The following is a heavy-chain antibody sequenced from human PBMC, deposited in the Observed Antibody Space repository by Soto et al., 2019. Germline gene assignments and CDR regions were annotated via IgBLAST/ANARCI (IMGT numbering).Heavy chain of an antibody. Sequence: QVQLQVSGPGLVKPSQTLSLTCTVSGGSISSGGYYWSWIRQHPGKGLEWIGYIYYSGSTYYNPSLKSRVTISVDTSKNQFSLKLSSVTAADTAVYYCARDRARGGAVAGIFEYWGQGTLVTVSS. CDR3: ARDRARGGAVAGIFEY. CDR2: IYYSGST. J-gene: IGHJ4*02. V-gene: IGHV4-31*03. CDR1: GGSISSGGYY. D-gene: IGHD6-19*01.